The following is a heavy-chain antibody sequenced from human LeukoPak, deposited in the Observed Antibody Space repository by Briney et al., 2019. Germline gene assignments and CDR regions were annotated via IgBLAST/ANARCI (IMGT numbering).Heavy chain of an antibody. CDR3: ARAGIIVVPAAMRGYYYYMDV. CDR2: FSSSDGST. V-gene: IGHV3-23*01. J-gene: IGHJ6*03. Sequence: GGSLRLSCAATGFTFSSSAMTWVRQAPGKGLEWVSTFSSSDGSTYYADSVKGRFTISRDNSQNTLYLQMNSLRAEDTAVYYCARAGIIVVPAAMRGYYYYMDVWGKGTTVTVSS. CDR1: GFTFSSSA. D-gene: IGHD2-2*01.